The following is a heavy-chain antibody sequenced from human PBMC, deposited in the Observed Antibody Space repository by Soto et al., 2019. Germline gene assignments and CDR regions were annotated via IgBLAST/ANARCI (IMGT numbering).Heavy chain of an antibody. Sequence: GGSLRLSCAASGFTFSSYSMNWVRQAPGKGLEWVSSISSSSSYIYYADSVKGRFTISRDNAKNSLYLQMNSLRAEDTAVYYCARGTRYYDYVWGSYPVEYYYYGMDVWGQGTAVTVSS. CDR3: ARGTRYYDYVWGSYPVEYYYYGMDV. V-gene: IGHV3-21*01. CDR2: ISSSSSYI. J-gene: IGHJ6*02. D-gene: IGHD3-16*01. CDR1: GFTFSSYS.